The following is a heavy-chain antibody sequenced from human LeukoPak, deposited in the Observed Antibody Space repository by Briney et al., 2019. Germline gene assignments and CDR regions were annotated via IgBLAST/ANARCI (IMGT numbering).Heavy chain of an antibody. CDR3: ARDGAGSSLYMDV. D-gene: IGHD6-6*01. CDR1: GFTFSTYA. Sequence: GGSLRLSCAASGFTFSTYAMTWVRQAPGKGLEWVSTISGSGDSTYYADSVKGRFTISRDNAKNTLYLQMNSLRAEDTAVYYCARDGAGSSLYMDVWGKGTTVTVSS. J-gene: IGHJ6*03. CDR2: ISGSGDST. V-gene: IGHV3-23*01.